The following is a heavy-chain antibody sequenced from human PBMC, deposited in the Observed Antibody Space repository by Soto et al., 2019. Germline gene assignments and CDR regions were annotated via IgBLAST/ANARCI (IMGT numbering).Heavy chain of an antibody. CDR3: VHRTTVRGVSGAHFDN. CDR1: GFPFSSSAVG. V-gene: IGHV2-5*02. CDR2: IYWDDDK. Sequence: QITLKESGPTLVKPTQTLTLTCTFSGFPFSSSAVGVAWIRQPPGKALEWLALIYWDDDKRYSPSLKNRLTITXVTXKXQVVLTMANMDPVDTGTYYCVHRTTVRGVSGAHFDNWGQGTLVTVSS. D-gene: IGHD3-10*01. J-gene: IGHJ4*02.